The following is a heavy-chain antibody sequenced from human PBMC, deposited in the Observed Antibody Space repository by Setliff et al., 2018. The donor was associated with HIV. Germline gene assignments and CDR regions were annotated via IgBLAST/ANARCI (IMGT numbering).Heavy chain of an antibody. V-gene: IGHV5-51*01. D-gene: IGHD3-22*01. Sequence: PGESLKISCKGSGYSFNIYWIGWVRQMPGKGLEWMGIIYPGDSDTIYSPSFQGQVTISVDKSITTAYLQWSSLKASDTAMYYCARLSRHYSDSTAYHDAFDVWGQGTLVTVSS. CDR1: GYSFNIYW. J-gene: IGHJ3*01. CDR3: ARLSRHYSDSTAYHDAFDV. CDR2: IYPGDSDT.